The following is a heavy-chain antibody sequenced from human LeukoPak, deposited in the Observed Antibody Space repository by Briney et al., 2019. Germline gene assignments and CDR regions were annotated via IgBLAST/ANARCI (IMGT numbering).Heavy chain of an antibody. D-gene: IGHD1-1*01. CDR3: AKAGSRQLEDY. V-gene: IGHV3-23*01. J-gene: IGHJ4*02. CDR2: VSASGAST. Sequence: GGSLRLSCAASGFAFSDYAMSWVRQAPGKGLEWVSAVSASGASTYYADSVEGRFSISRENSKRTLYLQMNSLRAEDTAIYYCAKAGSRQLEDYWGQGTLVTVSS. CDR1: GFAFSDYA.